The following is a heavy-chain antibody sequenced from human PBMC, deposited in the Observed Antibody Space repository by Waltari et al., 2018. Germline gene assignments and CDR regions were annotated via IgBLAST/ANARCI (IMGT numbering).Heavy chain of an antibody. CDR2: IYHSGST. CDR1: GYSISSGYY. Sequence: QVQLQESGPGLVKPSETLSLTCAVSGYSISSGYYWGWIRQPPGKGLEWSGSIYHSGSTDYHPSLSSRVTISLDTSKNQFSLKLSSGTAADTAVYYFARDSNMVRGVIGYWGQGTLVTVSS. J-gene: IGHJ4*02. CDR3: ARDSNMVRGVIGY. V-gene: IGHV4-38-2*02. D-gene: IGHD3-10*01.